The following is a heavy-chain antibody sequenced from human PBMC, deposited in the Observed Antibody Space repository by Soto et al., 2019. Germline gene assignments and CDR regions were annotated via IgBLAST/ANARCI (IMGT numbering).Heavy chain of an antibody. CDR1: EYSFRIYW. CDR2: VDPNDSFA. J-gene: IGHJ4*02. V-gene: IGHV5-10-1*01. D-gene: IGHD3-10*01. CDR3: ARHQSGSGNSNFDF. Sequence: GESLKISCQAFEYSFRIYWISWVRQKPGAGLEWMRRVDPNDSFATYSPSFEGHVSISVDKSTNIVYLQWRSLRASDTATYYCARHQSGSGNSNFDFWGQGTPVTVSS.